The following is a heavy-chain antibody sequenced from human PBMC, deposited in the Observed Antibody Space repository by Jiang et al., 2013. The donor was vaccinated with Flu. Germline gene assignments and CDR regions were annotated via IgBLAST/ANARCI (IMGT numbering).Heavy chain of an antibody. CDR2: GGTT. Sequence: GGTTSYAQKFQGRVTMTRDTSTSTVYMELSSLRSEDTAVYYCARGHYYDSSGRLFLNYWGQGTLVTVSS. V-gene: IGHV1-46*01. J-gene: IGHJ4*02. CDR3: ARGHYYDSSGRLFLNY. D-gene: IGHD3-22*01.